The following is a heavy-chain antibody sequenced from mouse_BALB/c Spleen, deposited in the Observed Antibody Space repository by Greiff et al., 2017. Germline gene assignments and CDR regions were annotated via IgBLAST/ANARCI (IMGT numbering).Heavy chain of an antibody. CDR2: IWGDGST. V-gene: IGHV2-6-7*01. D-gene: IGHD2-1*01. J-gene: IGHJ1*01. Sequence: VQLVESGPGLVAPSQSLSITCTVSGFSLTGYGVNWVRQPPGKGLEWLGMIWGDGSTDYNSALKSRLSISKDNSKSHVFLKMNSLQTDDTARYYCSDGNWYFDVWGAGTTVTVSS. CDR1: GFSLTGYG. CDR3: SDGNWYFDV.